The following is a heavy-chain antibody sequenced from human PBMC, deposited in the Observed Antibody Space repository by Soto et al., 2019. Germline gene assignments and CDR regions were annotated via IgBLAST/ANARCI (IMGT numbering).Heavy chain of an antibody. CDR2: ISNSGIS. J-gene: IGHJ4*02. D-gene: IGHD2-21*01. V-gene: IGHV4-61*01. CDR1: GDSVTSVNYF. Sequence: SETLSLTCAVSGDSVTSVNYFWTWIRQPPGGGLEWIGYISNSGISKYNPSLKSRVAMSQDTSKNQFSLNLHSVTAADTAVYFCARGEGNSYYANHFDTWGQGALVTVS. CDR3: ARGEGNSYYANHFDT.